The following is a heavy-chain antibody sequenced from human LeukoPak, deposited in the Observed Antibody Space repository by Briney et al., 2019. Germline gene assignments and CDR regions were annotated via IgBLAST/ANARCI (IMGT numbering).Heavy chain of an antibody. J-gene: IGHJ3*02. Sequence: GGSLRLSCAASGFTFSSYSMNWVRQAPGKGLEWVSSISSSSSYIYYADSVKGRFTISRDNAKNSLYLQMNSLRAEDTAVYYCARDLTRNRAVGAPGDDAFDIWGQGTMVTVSS. CDR3: ARDLTRNRAVGAPGDDAFDI. D-gene: IGHD1-26*01. V-gene: IGHV3-21*01. CDR2: ISSSSSYI. CDR1: GFTFSSYS.